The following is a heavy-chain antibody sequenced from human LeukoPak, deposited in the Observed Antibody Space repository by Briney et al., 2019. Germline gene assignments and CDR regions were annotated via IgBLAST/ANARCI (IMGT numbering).Heavy chain of an antibody. CDR3: ARDQELLWFGESIEAGNYFDY. CDR2: ISYDGSNK. V-gene: IGHV3-30-3*01. J-gene: IGHJ4*02. Sequence: PGRSLRLSCAASGFTFSSYAMHWVRQAPGKGLEWVAVISYDGSNKYYADSVKGRFTISRDNSKNTLYLQMNSLGAEDTAVYYCARDQELLWFGESIEAGNYFDYWGQGTLVTVSS. D-gene: IGHD3-10*01. CDR1: GFTFSSYA.